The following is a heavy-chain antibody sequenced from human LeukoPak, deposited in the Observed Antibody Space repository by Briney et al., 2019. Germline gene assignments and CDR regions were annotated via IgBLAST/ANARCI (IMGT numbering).Heavy chain of an antibody. Sequence: GGSLRLSCAASGFIFSSYGMSWVRQAPGQGLEWVSAISGSVRSTYYSDSVKGRFTISKDTSKNTLYLQMNSLRAEDTAVYYCARFGYSHGYGWGGGYYYYYMDVWGKGTTVTVSS. V-gene: IGHV3-23*01. D-gene: IGHD5-18*01. CDR1: GFIFSSYG. J-gene: IGHJ6*03. CDR3: ARFGYSHGYGWGGGYYYYYMDV. CDR2: ISGSVRST.